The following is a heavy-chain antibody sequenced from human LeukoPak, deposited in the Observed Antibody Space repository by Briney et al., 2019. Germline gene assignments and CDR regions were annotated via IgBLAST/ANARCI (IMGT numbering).Heavy chain of an antibody. Sequence: GGSLRLSCAASGFTFSSYSMNWVRQAPGKGLEWVSYISSSSSTLYYADSVKGRFTISRDNAKDSLYPQMNSLRAEDTAVYYCARDYDYDFWSGYNFDYWGQGTLVTVSS. J-gene: IGHJ4*02. V-gene: IGHV3-48*01. CDR1: GFTFSSYS. CDR2: ISSSSSTL. D-gene: IGHD3-3*01. CDR3: ARDYDYDFWSGYNFDY.